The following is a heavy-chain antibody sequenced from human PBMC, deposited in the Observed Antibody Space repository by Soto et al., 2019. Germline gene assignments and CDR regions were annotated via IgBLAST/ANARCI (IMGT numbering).Heavy chain of an antibody. J-gene: IGHJ6*02. CDR2: IWYDGSNK. V-gene: IGHV3-33*01. CDR3: ARGGEYCSSTSCYLGGMDV. D-gene: IGHD2-2*01. CDR1: GFTFSSYG. Sequence: QTGGSLRLSCAASGFTFSSYGMHWVRQAPGKGLEWVAVIWYDGSNKYYADSVKGRFTISRDNSKNTLYLQMNSLRAEDTAVYYCARGGEYCSSTSCYLGGMDVWGQGTTVTVSS.